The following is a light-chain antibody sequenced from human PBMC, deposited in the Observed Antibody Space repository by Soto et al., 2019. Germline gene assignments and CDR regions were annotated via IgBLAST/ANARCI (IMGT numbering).Light chain of an antibody. Sequence: QSALSQPPSASGTPGQRVTISCSGRSSNIGSNTVNWYQHLPGAAPKLLIYYNDRRPSGVPDRFSGSKSGTSASLAISGLQSEDEADYYCASWDGSLNAMLFGGGTKVTVL. CDR2: YND. V-gene: IGLV1-44*01. CDR1: SSNIGSNT. CDR3: ASWDGSLNAML. J-gene: IGLJ3*02.